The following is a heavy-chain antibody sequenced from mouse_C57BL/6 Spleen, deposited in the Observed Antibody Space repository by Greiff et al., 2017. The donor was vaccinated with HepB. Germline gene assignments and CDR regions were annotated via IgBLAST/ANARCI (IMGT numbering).Heavy chain of an antibody. V-gene: IGHV1-69*01. J-gene: IGHJ2*01. D-gene: IGHD1-1*01. CDR3: ARRYYGSSRDY. CDR2: IDPSDSYT. Sequence: QVQLQQPGAELVMPGASVKLSCKASGYTFTSYWMHWVKQRPGQGLEWIGEIDPSDSYTNYNQKFKGKSTLTVDKSSSTAYMQLSSLTSEDSAVYYCARRYYGSSRDYWGQGTTLTVSS. CDR1: GYTFTSYW.